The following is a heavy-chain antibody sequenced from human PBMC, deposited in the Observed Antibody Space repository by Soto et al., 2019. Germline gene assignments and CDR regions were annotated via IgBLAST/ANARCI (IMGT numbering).Heavy chain of an antibody. J-gene: IGHJ6*04. V-gene: IGHV3-33*01. D-gene: IGHD2-21*01. CDR3: ARGSLRHMLDV. CDR1: GFTFSSYG. CDR2: IWYDGSNK. Sequence: GGSLRLSCAASGFTFSSYGMHWVRQAPGKGLEWVAVIWYDGSNKYYADSVKGQFTISRDNSKNTLYLQMNSLRAEDTAVYYCARGSLRHMLDVWGKGTTVTVSS.